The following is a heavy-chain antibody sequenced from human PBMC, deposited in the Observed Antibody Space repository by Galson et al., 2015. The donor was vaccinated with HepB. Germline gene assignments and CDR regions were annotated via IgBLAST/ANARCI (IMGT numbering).Heavy chain of an antibody. CDR1: GFIFSDYY. CDR3: ARMYCSNGVCLYRMDV. V-gene: IGHV3-11*01. J-gene: IGHJ6*02. Sequence: SLRLSCAGSGFIFSDYYMSWIRQAPGKGLEWVSYISSRGSTIYYGDSVKGRFTISRDNAKNTLYLQMNSLRGEDTAVYYCARMYCSNGVCLYRMDVWGQGTTVTVTS. D-gene: IGHD2-8*01. CDR2: ISSRGSTI.